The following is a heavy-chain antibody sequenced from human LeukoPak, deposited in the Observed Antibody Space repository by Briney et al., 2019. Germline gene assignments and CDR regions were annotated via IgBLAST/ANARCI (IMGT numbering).Heavy chain of an antibody. CDR1: GFTFDDYA. Sequence: GGSLRLSCAASGFTFDDYAMHWVWQAPGKGLEWVSGISWNSGSIGYADSVKGRFTISRDNAKNSLYLQMNSLRAEDTALYYCAKDIGSSGWYDAEYFQHWGQGTLVTVSS. CDR3: AKDIGSSGWYDAEYFQH. D-gene: IGHD6-19*01. J-gene: IGHJ1*01. CDR2: ISWNSGSI. V-gene: IGHV3-9*01.